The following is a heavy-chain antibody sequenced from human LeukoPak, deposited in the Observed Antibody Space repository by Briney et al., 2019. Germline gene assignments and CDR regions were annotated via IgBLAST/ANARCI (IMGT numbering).Heavy chain of an antibody. D-gene: IGHD3-10*02. J-gene: IGHJ2*01. V-gene: IGHV3-74*01. CDR1: GFTFSSYW. Sequence: QPGGSLRLSCAPSGFTFSSYWMYWVRQAPGKGLVWVSRINSDGSSTSYADSVRGRFTISRDNAKNTLYVQMNSLRAEDTAVYYCAGSLFSNWYFDLWGRGTLVTVSS. CDR2: INSDGSST. CDR3: AGSLFSNWYFDL.